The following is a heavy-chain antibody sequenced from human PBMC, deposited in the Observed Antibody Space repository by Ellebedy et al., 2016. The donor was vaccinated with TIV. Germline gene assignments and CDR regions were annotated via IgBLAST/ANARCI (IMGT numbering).Heavy chain of an antibody. CDR1: GYSFTSHA. J-gene: IGHJ5*02. CDR3: ILGGGSSWFDP. D-gene: IGHD2-15*01. Sequence: AASVKVSCKASGYSFTSHALNWVRQAPGQGPEGMGWVNPANGDTKYSQNFLGRFTFTRDTSATAVYMDVSSLEYDDTAVYSCILGGGSSWFDPWGQGTLVTVSS. V-gene: IGHV1-3*01. CDR2: VNPANGDT.